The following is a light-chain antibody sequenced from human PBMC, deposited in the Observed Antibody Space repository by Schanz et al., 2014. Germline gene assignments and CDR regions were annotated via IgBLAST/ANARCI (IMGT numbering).Light chain of an antibody. V-gene: IGLV2-8*01. CDR3: CSYAGSRTFVL. CDR2: EVN. CDR1: SSDVGGDNF. J-gene: IGLJ3*02. Sequence: QSALTQPPSASGSPGQSVTISCTGTSSDVGGDNFVSWYQQHPGKAPKLMIYEVNKRPSGVPDRFSGSKSGNTASLTISGLQAEDEATYYCCSYAGSRTFVLFGGGTQLTVL.